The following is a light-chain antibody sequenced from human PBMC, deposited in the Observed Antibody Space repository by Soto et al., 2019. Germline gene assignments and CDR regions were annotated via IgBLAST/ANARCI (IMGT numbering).Light chain of an antibody. J-gene: IGLJ1*01. CDR3: SSYTSSSTYHYV. Sequence: QSVLTQPSSLSGSPGQSITISCTGTSSDVGGYNYVSWYQQHPGKAPKLMIYEVSNRPSGVSNRFSGSKSGNTASLTISGLQAEDEADYYCSSYTSSSTYHYVFGTRTKVTVL. CDR2: EVS. CDR1: SSDVGGYNY. V-gene: IGLV2-14*01.